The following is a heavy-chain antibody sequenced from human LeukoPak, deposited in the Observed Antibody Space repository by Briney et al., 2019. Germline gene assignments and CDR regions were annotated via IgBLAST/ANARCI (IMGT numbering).Heavy chain of an antibody. CDR3: ARTRGLWVGEYPFDY. Sequence: AETLSLTCTVSGGSISSYYWSWIRQPPGKGLEWIGYIYYSGSTNYNPSLKSRVTISVDTSKNQFPLQLSSVTAADTAVYYWARTRGLWVGEYPFDYWGQGTLVTVSS. J-gene: IGHJ4*02. CDR1: GGSISSYY. V-gene: IGHV4-59*01. D-gene: IGHD3-10*01. CDR2: IYYSGST.